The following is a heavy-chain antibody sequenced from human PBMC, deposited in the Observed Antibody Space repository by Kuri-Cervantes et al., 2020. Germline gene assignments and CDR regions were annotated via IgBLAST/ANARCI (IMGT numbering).Heavy chain of an antibody. V-gene: IGHV3-64*01. CDR2: ISSNGGST. CDR1: GFTFSSYA. Sequence: ETLSLTCAASGFTFSSYAMHWVRQAPGKGLEYVSAISSNGGSTYYANSVKGRFTISRDNSKNTLYLQMNSLRAEDTAVYYCAKGITYYYDSSGYQRGDAFDIWGQGTMVTVSS. J-gene: IGHJ3*02. D-gene: IGHD3-22*01. CDR3: AKGITYYYDSSGYQRGDAFDI.